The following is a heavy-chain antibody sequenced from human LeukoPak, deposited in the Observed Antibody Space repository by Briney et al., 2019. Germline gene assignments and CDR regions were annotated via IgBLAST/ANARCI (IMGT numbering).Heavy chain of an antibody. D-gene: IGHD3-10*02. J-gene: IGHJ4*02. Sequence: NPGGSLRLSCAASGFSFSSYTMNWVRQAPGKGLEWVSSISSSSTFIYYADSLKGRFTISRDNAKNSLYLQMNSLRVEDTAVYYCARGDMFGEVQYYFDYWGQGTLVTVSS. CDR3: ARGDMFGEVQYYFDY. CDR1: GFSFSSYT. V-gene: IGHV3-21*01. CDR2: ISSSSTFI.